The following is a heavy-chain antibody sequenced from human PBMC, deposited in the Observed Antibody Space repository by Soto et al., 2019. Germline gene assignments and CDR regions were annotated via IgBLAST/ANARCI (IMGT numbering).Heavy chain of an antibody. CDR2: INAANGNT. CDR3: ARSLMNPAIVTFYYFDY. Sequence: QVQLVQSGAEVKKPGASVKVSCKASGYTFTTYAMHWVRQAPGQGLEWMAWINAANGNTKYSQMFQGRVTITRDTSASTAYMELSSLRSEDTAVYTCARSLMNPAIVTFYYFDYWGQGTLVTVSS. V-gene: IGHV1-3*01. CDR1: GYTFTTYA. J-gene: IGHJ4*02. D-gene: IGHD5-18*01.